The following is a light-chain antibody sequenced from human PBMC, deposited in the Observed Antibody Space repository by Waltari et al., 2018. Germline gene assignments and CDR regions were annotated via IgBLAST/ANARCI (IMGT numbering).Light chain of an antibody. CDR3: QQYENLPLT. CDR2: DAS. CDR1: QDITNY. J-gene: IGKJ4*01. Sequence: DIQMTQSPSSLSASVGARVTITCQASQDITNYLNWYQQKPGKAPKLLIYDASNLETGVPSRFSGSGSGTDFTFTISSLQPEDIATYYCQQYENLPLTFGGGTKVKIK. V-gene: IGKV1-33*01.